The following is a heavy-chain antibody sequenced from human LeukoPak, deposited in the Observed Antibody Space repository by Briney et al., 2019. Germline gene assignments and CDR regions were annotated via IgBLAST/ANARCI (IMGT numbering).Heavy chain of an antibody. V-gene: IGHV3-7*05. Sequence: GGSLRLSCAASGFTFSSYWMNWVRQAPGKGLEWVANIKQDGSEKNYVDSVKGRFTISRDNSKNTLDLQMNSLRAEDTAVYYCAKAYYYDSNSYYYGAFDIWGQGTMVTVSS. D-gene: IGHD3-22*01. CDR2: IKQDGSEK. CDR1: GFTFSSYW. CDR3: AKAYYYDSNSYYYGAFDI. J-gene: IGHJ3*02.